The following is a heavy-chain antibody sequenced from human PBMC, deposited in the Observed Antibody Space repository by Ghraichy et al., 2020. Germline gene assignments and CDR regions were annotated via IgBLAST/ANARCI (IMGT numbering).Heavy chain of an antibody. V-gene: IGHV3-23*01. Sequence: GGSLRLSCAASGFPFNTFDMSWVRQAPGKGLEWVSVISGRDGTTNYADSVQGRFSISRDNSKNTLYLQMNSLGVEDTAIYYCTKGAWLDYWGQGTLVTVSS. D-gene: IGHD4/OR15-4a*01. CDR2: ISGRDGTT. J-gene: IGHJ4*02. CDR1: GFPFNTFD. CDR3: TKGAWLDY.